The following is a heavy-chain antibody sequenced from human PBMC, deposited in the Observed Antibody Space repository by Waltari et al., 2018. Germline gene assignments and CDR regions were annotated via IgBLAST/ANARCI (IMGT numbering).Heavy chain of an antibody. D-gene: IGHD1-26*01. CDR1: GGSISSYY. CDR3: ARGLYSSFDY. CDR2: IYYSGST. J-gene: IGHJ4*02. Sequence: QVQLQESGPGLVKPSETLSLTCTVSGGSISSYYWSWIRQPPGKGLEWIGYIYYSGSTKYNPSLKSRVTISVDTSKNQFSLKLSSVTAADTAVYYCARGLYSSFDYWGQGALVTVSS. V-gene: IGHV4-59*01.